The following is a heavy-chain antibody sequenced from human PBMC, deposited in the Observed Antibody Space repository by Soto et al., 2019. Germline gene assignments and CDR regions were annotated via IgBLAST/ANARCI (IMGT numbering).Heavy chain of an antibody. CDR1: GFTFSTYS. CDR3: AGYDSSGDYWPYYYYGMDV. CDR2: ISSSSSYI. D-gene: IGHD3-22*01. V-gene: IGHV3-21*01. J-gene: IGHJ6*02. Sequence: EVQLVESGGGLVKPGGSLRLSCAASGFTFSTYSMNWVRQAPGKGLEWVSSISSSSSYIYYADSVKGRFTISRDNAKNSLYLQMSSLRAEDTGVYYCAGYDSSGDYWPYYYYGMDVWGQGTTVTVSS.